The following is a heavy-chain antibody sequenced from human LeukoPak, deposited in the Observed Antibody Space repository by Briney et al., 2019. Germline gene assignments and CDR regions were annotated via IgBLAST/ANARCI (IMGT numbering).Heavy chain of an antibody. D-gene: IGHD6-13*01. J-gene: IGHJ6*03. V-gene: IGHV1-18*01. CDR3: ARVMYSSSWYDPYYYYYMDV. Sequence: GASVKVSCKASGYTFTSYGISWVRQAPGQGLEWMGWISAYNGNTSYAQKLQGRVTMTTDTSTSTAYMELRSLRSDDTAVYYCARVMYSSSWYDPYYYYYMDVWGKGTTVTVSS. CDR1: GYTFTSYG. CDR2: ISAYNGNT.